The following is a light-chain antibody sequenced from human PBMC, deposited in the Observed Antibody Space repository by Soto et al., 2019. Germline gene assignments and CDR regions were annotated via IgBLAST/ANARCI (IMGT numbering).Light chain of an antibody. Sequence: QSALTQPASVSGSPGQSITISCIGTSSDIGSYNLVSWYQQHPGKAPKLMISEVSKRPSGVSNRFSGSKSGNTASLTISGLQGEDEADYYCCSYAGSTTLYVFGTGTKLTVL. CDR3: CSYAGSTTLYV. J-gene: IGLJ1*01. V-gene: IGLV2-23*02. CDR2: EVS. CDR1: SSDIGSYNL.